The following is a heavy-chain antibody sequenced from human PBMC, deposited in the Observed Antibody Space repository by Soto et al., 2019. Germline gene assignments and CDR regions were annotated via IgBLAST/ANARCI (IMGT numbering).Heavy chain of an antibody. CDR2: INHSGST. Sequence: PSETLSLTCAVYGGSFSGYYWSWIRQPPGKGLEWIGEINHSGSTNYNPSLKSRVPISVDTSKNQFSLKLSPVTAADTAVYYCASLWFGELLYAIGSFDYWGQGTLVTVSS. CDR3: ASLWFGELLYAIGSFDY. V-gene: IGHV4-34*01. D-gene: IGHD3-10*01. CDR1: GGSFSGYY. J-gene: IGHJ4*02.